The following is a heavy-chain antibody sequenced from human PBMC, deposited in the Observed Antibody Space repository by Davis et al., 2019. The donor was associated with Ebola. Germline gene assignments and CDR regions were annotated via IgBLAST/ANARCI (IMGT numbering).Heavy chain of an antibody. CDR1: GFTFSSYS. CDR2: ISSSSSTI. Sequence: GESLKISCAASGFTFSSYSMNWVRQAPGKGLEWVSYISSSSSTIYYADSVKGRFTISRDNAKNSLYLQMNSLRDEDTAVYYCASGSSGWYYYYYGMDVWGQGTTVTVSS. V-gene: IGHV3-48*02. D-gene: IGHD6-19*01. J-gene: IGHJ6*02. CDR3: ASGSSGWYYYYYGMDV.